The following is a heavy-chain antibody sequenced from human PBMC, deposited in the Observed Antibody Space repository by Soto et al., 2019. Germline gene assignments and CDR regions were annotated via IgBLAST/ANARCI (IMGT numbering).Heavy chain of an antibody. CDR1: GASLYTSNG. CDR2: IYHTGSA. J-gene: IGHJ3*01. CDR3: ARGPRSGGYSVDGFDV. V-gene: IGHV4-4*02. Sequence: KHSYSLYLSSAVSGASLYTSNGWGWVSQPPGKGLEWIGEIYHTGSASYSPSLKSRLSMSIDKSKNQFSLRLTDVTAADTAKYYCARGPRSGGYSVDGFDVWGQGTVVTGSS. D-gene: IGHD1-26*01.